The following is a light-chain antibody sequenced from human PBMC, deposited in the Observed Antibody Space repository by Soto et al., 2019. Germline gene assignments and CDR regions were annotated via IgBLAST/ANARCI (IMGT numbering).Light chain of an antibody. CDR3: QQFSSYPLT. CDR2: GAS. Sequence: DIVMTQSPDSLSASPGERATLSCRASQTVRNNYLAWYQQKPGQAPRLLIYGASSRATGIPDRFSGGGSGTDFTLTISRLEPEDFAVYYCQQFSSYPLTFGGGTKVDIK. V-gene: IGKV3-20*01. J-gene: IGKJ4*01. CDR1: QTVRNNY.